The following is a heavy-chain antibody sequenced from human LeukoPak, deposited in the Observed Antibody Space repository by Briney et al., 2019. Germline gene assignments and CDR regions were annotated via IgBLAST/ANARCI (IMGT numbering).Heavy chain of an antibody. J-gene: IGHJ5*02. CDR2: IIPILGIA. CDR3: AITYSSGWCSSEINWFDP. V-gene: IGHV1-69*02. Sequence: SVKASCKASGGTFSSYTISWVRQAPGQGLEWMGRIIPILGIANYAQKFQGRVTITADKSTSTAYMELSSLRSEDTAVYYCAITYSSGWCSSEINWFDPWGQGTLVTVSS. D-gene: IGHD6-19*01. CDR1: GGTFSSYT.